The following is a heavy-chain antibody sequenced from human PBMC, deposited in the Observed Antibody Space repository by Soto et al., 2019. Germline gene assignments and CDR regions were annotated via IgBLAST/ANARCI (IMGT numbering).Heavy chain of an antibody. V-gene: IGHV4-38-2*01. J-gene: IGHJ4*02. CDR1: GDSIISIYH. D-gene: IGHD3-3*01. CDR3: AGAGYYGCCFDL. CDR2: IYHTGTT. Sequence: SSETLSLTCAVSGDSIISIYHWAWIRQPPGKGLEWVASIYHTGTTYYNPSLTSRVTISVDTSKNQFSLTLTSVTAADTAVSFCAGAGYYGCCFDLWGLGTRVTVS.